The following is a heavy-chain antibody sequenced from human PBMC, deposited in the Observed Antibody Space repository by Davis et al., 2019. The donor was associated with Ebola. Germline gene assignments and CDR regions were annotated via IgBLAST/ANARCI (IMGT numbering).Heavy chain of an antibody. V-gene: IGHV1-2*06. Sequence: ASVKVSCKASGYTFTAYHMHWVRQAPGQGLEWMGRMNPHSGGTNYAQTFQGRVTMISDTSISTAYMELSRLRSDDTAVYYCARPNYYGSGSYYNGLAYWGQGTLVTVSS. D-gene: IGHD3-10*01. CDR3: ARPNYYGSGSYYNGLAY. J-gene: IGHJ4*02. CDR1: GYTFTAYH. CDR2: MNPHSGGT.